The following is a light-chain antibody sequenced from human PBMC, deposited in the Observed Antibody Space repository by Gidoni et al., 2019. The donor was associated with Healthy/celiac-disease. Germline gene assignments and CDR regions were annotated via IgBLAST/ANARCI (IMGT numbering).Light chain of an antibody. CDR2: DAS. Sequence: EIVLTQSPATLSLSPGESATLSCRASQSVSSYLAWYQQKPGQAPRLLIYDASNRATGIPAMFSGSGSGTDFTLTISSLEPEDFAVYYCQQRSNWLLTFGGGTKVEIK. J-gene: IGKJ4*01. CDR3: QQRSNWLLT. CDR1: QSVSSY. V-gene: IGKV3-11*01.